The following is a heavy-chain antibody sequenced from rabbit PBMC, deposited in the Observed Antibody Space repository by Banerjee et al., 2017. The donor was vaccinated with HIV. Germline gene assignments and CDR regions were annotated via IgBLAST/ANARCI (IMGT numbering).Heavy chain of an antibody. V-gene: IGHV1S45*01. CDR1: GFSFSNKAV. CDR2: INAVTGKS. Sequence: QERLVESGGGLVKPEGSLTLTCTASGFSFSNKAVMCWVRQTPGKGLEWIACINAVTGKSVYASWAKGRFTFSKTSSTTVTLQMTSLTAADTATYFCARSIGYAYRVLVIPYSASGYFNLWGPGTLVTVS. CDR3: ARSIGYAYRVLVIPYSASGYFNL. D-gene: IGHD3-3*01. J-gene: IGHJ4*01.